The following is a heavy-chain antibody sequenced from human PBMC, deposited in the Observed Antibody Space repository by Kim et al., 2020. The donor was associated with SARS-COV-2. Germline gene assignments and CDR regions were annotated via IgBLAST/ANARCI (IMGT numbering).Heavy chain of an antibody. Sequence: SETLSLTCTVSGGSISSSNYYWGWIRQPPGKGLEWIGSIYYSGSTYYNPSLKSRVTISVDTSKNQFSLKLSSVTAADTAVYYCASPMPLYSSGYYGMDVWGQGTTVTVSS. CDR3: ASPMPLYSSGYYGMDV. V-gene: IGHV4-39*01. CDR2: IYYSGST. J-gene: IGHJ6*02. CDR1: GGSISSSNYY. D-gene: IGHD3-22*01.